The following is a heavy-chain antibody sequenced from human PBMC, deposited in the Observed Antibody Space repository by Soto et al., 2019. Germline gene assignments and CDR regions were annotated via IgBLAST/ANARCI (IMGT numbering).Heavy chain of an antibody. CDR2: IIPIFGTA. D-gene: IGHD6-13*01. J-gene: IGHJ5*02. Sequence: QVQLVQSGAEVKKPGSSVKVSCKASGGTFSSYAISWVRQAPGQGLEWMGGIIPIFGTANYAQKFQGRVTITADKSTSTAYMELSSLRSEDTAVYYCARLSDLVYAAAEDWFDPWGQGTLVTVSS. CDR3: ARLSDLVYAAAEDWFDP. CDR1: GGTFSSYA. V-gene: IGHV1-69*06.